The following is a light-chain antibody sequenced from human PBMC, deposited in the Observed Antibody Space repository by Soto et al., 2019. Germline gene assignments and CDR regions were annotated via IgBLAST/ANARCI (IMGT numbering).Light chain of an antibody. J-gene: IGLJ2*01. CDR1: GNDVGGYKY. CDR3: SSYTSSMSVV. Sequence: SVLTQPASVSGSPGQSITISCTGTGNDVGGYKYVSWYQQHPGKVPKLMIFEVSNRPSGVSKRFSGSKSDNTASLNISGLQADDEADYYCSSYTSSMSVVFGGGTKLTVL. V-gene: IGLV2-14*01. CDR2: EVS.